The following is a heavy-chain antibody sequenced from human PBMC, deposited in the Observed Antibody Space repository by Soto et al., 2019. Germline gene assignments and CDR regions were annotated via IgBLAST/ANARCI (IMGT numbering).Heavy chain of an antibody. CDR2: IYTSGST. Sequence: PSETLSLTCTVSGGSISSYYGSWIRQPAGKGREWIGRIYTSGSTNYNPSLKSRVTMSVETSKNQFSLKVSSVTAADTAVYYCARDGGGELHPSPFDYWGQGTLVTVSS. CDR1: GGSISSYY. J-gene: IGHJ4*02. D-gene: IGHD1-26*01. V-gene: IGHV4-4*07. CDR3: ARDGGGELHPSPFDY.